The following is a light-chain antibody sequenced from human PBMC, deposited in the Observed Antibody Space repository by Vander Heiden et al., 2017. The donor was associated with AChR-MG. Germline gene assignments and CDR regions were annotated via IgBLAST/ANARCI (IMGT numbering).Light chain of an antibody. J-gene: IGKJ4*01. CDR3: QHRSNWPLT. Sequence: EIVLTQSPATLSVSPGESSTLSCSASQSVSSYLAWYQQKPGQAPRLLIYAASNRATGIPARFSGSGSGTDFTLTISSLEPEDFAVYYCQHRSNWPLTFGGGTKVEIK. V-gene: IGKV3-11*01. CDR2: AAS. CDR1: QSVSSY.